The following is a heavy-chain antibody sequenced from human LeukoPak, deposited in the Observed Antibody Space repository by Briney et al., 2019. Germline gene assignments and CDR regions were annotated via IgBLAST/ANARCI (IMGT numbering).Heavy chain of an antibody. CDR1: GFNVSRNY. V-gene: IGHV3-53*01. CDR3: VRADRDGDPDHFDY. J-gene: IGHJ4*02. CDR2: IYRGGTT. Sequence: PGGSLRLSCAASGFNVSRNYMSWVRQAPGKGLEWVSLIYRGGTTYYADSVKGRFTISRDNSKNTLSLQMNSLRAEDTAVYYRVRADRDGDPDHFDYWGQGTLVTVSS. D-gene: IGHD4-17*01.